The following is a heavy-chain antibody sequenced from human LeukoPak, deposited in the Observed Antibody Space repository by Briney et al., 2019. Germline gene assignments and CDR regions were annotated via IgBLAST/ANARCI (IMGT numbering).Heavy chain of an antibody. CDR1: GGSISSYY. J-gene: IGHJ5*02. Sequence: SETLSLTCTVSGGSISSYYWSWIRQPPGKGLEWIGYIYYSGSTNYNPSLKSRVTISVDTSKNQFSLKLSSVTAADTAVYYCARHVDTAVVDYTWFDPWGQGTLVTVSS. CDR2: IYYSGST. CDR3: ARHVDTAVVDYTWFDP. V-gene: IGHV4-59*08. D-gene: IGHD5-18*01.